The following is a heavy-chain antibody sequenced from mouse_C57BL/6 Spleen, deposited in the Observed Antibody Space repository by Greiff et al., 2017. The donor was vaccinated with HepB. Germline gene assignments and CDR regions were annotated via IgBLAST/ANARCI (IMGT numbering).Heavy chain of an antibody. CDR1: GFTFSDYG. CDR2: ISSGSSNI. J-gene: IGHJ2*01. Sequence: EVMLVESGGGLVKPGGSLKLSCAASGFTFSDYGMHWVRQAPEKGLEWVAYISSGSSNIYYADTVKGRFTISRDNAKNTLFLQMTSLRSEDTAMYDCARQMVTTGHFDYWGQGTTLTVSS. D-gene: IGHD2-2*01. CDR3: ARQMVTTGHFDY. V-gene: IGHV5-17*01.